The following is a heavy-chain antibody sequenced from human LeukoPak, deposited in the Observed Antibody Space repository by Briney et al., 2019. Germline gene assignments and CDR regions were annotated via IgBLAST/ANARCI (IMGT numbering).Heavy chain of an antibody. CDR3: ARDQYDFVSGSYRPYFDY. Sequence: GASVKVSCKASGYTFTSYGISWVRQAPGQGLEWMGSISPYNGNTKYAERLQDRVIMTTDTSTRTAYMELRSLRSDDTAVFYCARDQYDFVSGSYRPYFDYWGQGTLVTVSS. V-gene: IGHV1-18*04. J-gene: IGHJ4*02. D-gene: IGHD3-16*02. CDR1: GYTFTSYG. CDR2: ISPYNGNT.